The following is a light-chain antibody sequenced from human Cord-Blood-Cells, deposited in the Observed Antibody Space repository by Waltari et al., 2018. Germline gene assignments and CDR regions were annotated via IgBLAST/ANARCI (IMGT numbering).Light chain of an antibody. CDR1: QGISSY. Sequence: IQLTQSPSFLSASVGDRVTITCRASQGISSYLAWYQQKPGKAPKLLIYAASTLQSGVPSRFSGSGSGTEFTLTISSLQPEDFATYYCQQPLTFGGGTKVEIK. CDR3: QQPLT. J-gene: IGKJ4*01. V-gene: IGKV1-9*01. CDR2: AAS.